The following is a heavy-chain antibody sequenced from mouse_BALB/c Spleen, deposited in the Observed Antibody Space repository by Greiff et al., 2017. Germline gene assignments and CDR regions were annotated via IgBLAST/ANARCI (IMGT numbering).Heavy chain of an antibody. J-gene: IGHJ3*01. V-gene: IGHV5-6-3*01. CDR1: GFTFSSYG. CDR3: ARRGTGTGFAY. Sequence: EVQGVESGGGLVQPGGSLKLSCAASGFTFSSYGMSWVRQTPDKRLELVATINSNGGSTYYPDSVKGRFTISRDNAKNTLYLQMSSLKSEDTAMYYCARRGTGTGFAYWGQGTLVTVSA. D-gene: IGHD4-1*01. CDR2: INSNGGST.